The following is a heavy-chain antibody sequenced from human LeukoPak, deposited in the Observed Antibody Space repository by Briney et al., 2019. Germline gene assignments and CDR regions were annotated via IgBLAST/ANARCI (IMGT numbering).Heavy chain of an antibody. CDR1: GGSISSYY. J-gene: IGHJ4*02. CDR3: ARDSGGAYPPYYFDY. CDR2: VHYSGTT. D-gene: IGHD3-10*01. Sequence: SETLSLTCTVSGGSISSYYWGWIRQPPGKGLECIASVHYSGTTYYNPSLKSRLTISVDTSNNQFSLKLSSVTAADTAVYYCARDSGGAYPPYYFDYWGQGTLVTVSS. V-gene: IGHV4-39*07.